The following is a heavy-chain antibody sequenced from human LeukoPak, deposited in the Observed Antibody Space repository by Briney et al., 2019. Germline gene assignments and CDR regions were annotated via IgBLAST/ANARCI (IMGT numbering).Heavy chain of an antibody. V-gene: IGHV4-34*01. CDR3: ARGGIYGDYDFDC. CDR2: INHSGST. J-gene: IGHJ4*02. Sequence: PSETLSLTCAVYGGSFSGYYWSWIRQPPGKGLEWIGEINHSGSTNYNPSLKSRVTISVDTSKNQFSLKLSSVTAADTAVYYCARGGIYGDYDFDCWGQGTLVTVSS. CDR1: GGSFSGYY. D-gene: IGHD4-17*01.